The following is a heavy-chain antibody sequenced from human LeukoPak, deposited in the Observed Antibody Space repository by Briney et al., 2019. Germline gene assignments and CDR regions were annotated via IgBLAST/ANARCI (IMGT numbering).Heavy chain of an antibody. Sequence: GGSLRLSCAASGFTFSNYAMNWVRQAPGKGLEWVSSISGSSSDIYYADSVKGRFTISRDNAKNTLYLQMNSLRAEDTAVYYCARVRYYYMDVWGKGTTVTVSS. J-gene: IGHJ6*03. CDR3: ARVRYYYMDV. CDR1: GFTFSNYA. CDR2: ISGSSSDI. V-gene: IGHV3-21*01.